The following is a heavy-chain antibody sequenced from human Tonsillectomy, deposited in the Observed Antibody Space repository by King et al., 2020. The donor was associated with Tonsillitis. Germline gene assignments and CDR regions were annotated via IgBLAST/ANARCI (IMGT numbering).Heavy chain of an antibody. V-gene: IGHV3-11*05. CDR3: GSGGHQLYY. CDR1: EFSFSDYS. Sequence: VQLVQSGGGLGKPGGSLRLSCAASEFSFSDYSMTWIRQAPGKGLEWLADISSSSTYTNYADSVKGRFTISRDNAKNSLFLQMNSLRAEDTAVYYCGSGGHQLYYWGQGTLVTVSS. CDR2: ISSSSTYT. J-gene: IGHJ4*02. D-gene: IGHD2-2*01.